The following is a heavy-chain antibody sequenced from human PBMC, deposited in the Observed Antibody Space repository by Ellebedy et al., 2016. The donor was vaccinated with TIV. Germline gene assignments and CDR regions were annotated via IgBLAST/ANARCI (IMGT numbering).Heavy chain of an antibody. CDR3: ARAYFTGVDYFDY. V-gene: IGHV3-7*04. CDR1: GFTFNSFG. D-gene: IGHD3-9*01. CDR2: INLDGSAT. Sequence: GESLKISCAASGFTFNSFGLHWVRQAPGKGLEWVANINLDGSATYYVDSVKGRFIISRDNAKNSLYLQMNSLRVEDTALYYCARAYFTGVDYFDYWGQGTLVIVSS. J-gene: IGHJ4*02.